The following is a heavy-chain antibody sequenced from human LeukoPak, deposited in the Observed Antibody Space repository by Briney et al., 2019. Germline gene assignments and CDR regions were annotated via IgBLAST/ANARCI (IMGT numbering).Heavy chain of an antibody. CDR1: GGSISSYY. V-gene: IGHV4-59*01. CDR3: ARDLDYREGVDAFDI. Sequence: PSETLSLTCTVSGGSISSYYWSWIRQPPGKGLEWIGYIYYSGISTNYNPSLKSRVTISVDTSKNQFSLKLSSVTAADTAVYYCARDLDYREGVDAFDIWGQGTMVTVSS. CDR2: IYYSGIST. D-gene: IGHD4-11*01. J-gene: IGHJ3*02.